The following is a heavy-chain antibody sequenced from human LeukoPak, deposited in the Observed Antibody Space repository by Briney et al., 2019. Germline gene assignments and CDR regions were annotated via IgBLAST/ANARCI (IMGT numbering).Heavy chain of an antibody. J-gene: IGHJ4*02. V-gene: IGHV4-39*01. CDR1: GGSVSGGRSY. CDR2: IKYTGNT. CDR3: ARRTDYDSRGYYTDY. D-gene: IGHD3-22*01. Sequence: SETLSLTCTVSGGSVSGGRSYWAWIRQPPGKGLEFIGSIKYTGNTYYNPSLKSRVTISMDTSKNQFSLKLSSVTAADTAVFYCARRTDYDSRGYYTDYWGQGTLVTVSS.